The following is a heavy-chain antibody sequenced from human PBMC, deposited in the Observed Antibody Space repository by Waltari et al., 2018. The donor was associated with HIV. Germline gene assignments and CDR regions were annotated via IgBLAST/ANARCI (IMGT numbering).Heavy chain of an antibody. D-gene: IGHD3-10*01. V-gene: IGHV3-48*04. CDR3: ARDLPYYYGSGSYYNEGIDY. Sequence: EVQLVESGGGLVQPGGSLRLSCAASGFTFSSYSMNWVRQAPGKGLEWVSYISSSSSTIYYADSVKGRFTISRDNAKNSLYLQMNSLRAEDTAVYYCARDLPYYYGSGSYYNEGIDYWGQGTLVTVSS. CDR1: GFTFSSYS. J-gene: IGHJ4*02. CDR2: ISSSSSTI.